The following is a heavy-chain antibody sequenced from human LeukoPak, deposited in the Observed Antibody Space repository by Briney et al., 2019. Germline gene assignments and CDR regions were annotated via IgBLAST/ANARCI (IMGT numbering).Heavy chain of an antibody. J-gene: IGHJ6*03. CDR3: ARGGRGRYYYYYYMDV. CDR2: IVPIFGTA. V-gene: IGHV1-69*05. Sequence: GASVQVSCKGSGGTFSSYVINWARQAPGHGLEWLGGIVPIFGTANYAQKFQGRVTITTDESTSTAYMELSSLRSEDTAVYYCARGGRGRYYYYYYMDVWGKGTTVTVSS. D-gene: IGHD3-10*01. CDR1: GGTFSSYV.